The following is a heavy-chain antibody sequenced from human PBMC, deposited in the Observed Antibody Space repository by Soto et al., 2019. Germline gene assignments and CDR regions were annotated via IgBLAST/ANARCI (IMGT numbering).Heavy chain of an antibody. D-gene: IGHD1-1*01. CDR3: TTGSRHWNPGDKDYYYYYMDV. CDR2: IKSKTDGGTT. V-gene: IGHV3-15*01. CDR1: GFTFSNAW. Sequence: GGSLRLSCAASGFTFSNAWMSWVRQAPGKGLEWVGRIKSKTDGGTTDYAAPVKGRFTISRDDSKNTLYLQMNSLKTEDTAVYYCTTGSRHWNPGDKDYYYYYMDVWGKGTTVTVSS. J-gene: IGHJ6*03.